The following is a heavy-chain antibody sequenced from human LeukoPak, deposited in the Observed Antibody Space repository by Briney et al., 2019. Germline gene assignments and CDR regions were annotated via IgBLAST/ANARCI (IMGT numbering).Heavy chain of an antibody. CDR3: ARFHIGYSSSWYFDH. J-gene: IGHJ5*02. CDR2: IYHSGST. V-gene: IGHV4-4*02. D-gene: IGHD6-13*01. CDR1: GGSISSSNW. Sequence: SETLSLTCAVSGGSISSSNWWSWVRQPPGKGLEWIGEIYHSGSTNYNPSLKSRVTISVDKSKNQFSLKLSSVTAADTAVYYCARFHIGYSSSWYFDHWGQGTLVTVSS.